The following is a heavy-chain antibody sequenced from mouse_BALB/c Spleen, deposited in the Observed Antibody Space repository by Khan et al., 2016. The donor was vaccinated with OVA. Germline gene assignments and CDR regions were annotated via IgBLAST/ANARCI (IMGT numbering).Heavy chain of an antibody. CDR2: ISSGGST. J-gene: IGHJ1*01. V-gene: IGHV5-6-5*01. CDR1: GFTFSIYA. D-gene: IGHD1-2*01. CDR3: SRGDYHGRGYFDV. Sequence: EVELVESGGGLVKPGGSLKLSCAASGFTFSIYAMSWVRQTPEKRLEWVASISSGGSTHYPDSVKGRFTISRDNARNILYLQMSSLRSEDTAMYYCSRGDYHGRGYFDVWGAGTTVTVSS.